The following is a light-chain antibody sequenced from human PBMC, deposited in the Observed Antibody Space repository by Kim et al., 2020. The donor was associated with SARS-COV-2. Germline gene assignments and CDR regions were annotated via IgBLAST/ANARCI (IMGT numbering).Light chain of an antibody. Sequence: ETMLTQSPASLSVSLGEEVTLSCRASEGIKKNLAWYRQRPGQPPRLLLYHASTRATDVPERFRGSGSGTEFTLTISDLQSEDLTIYYCHLYNVGPPYSLGPGPNLEI. CDR1: EGIKKN. J-gene: IGKJ2*03. CDR2: HAS. V-gene: IGKV3-15*01. CDR3: HLYNVGPPYS.